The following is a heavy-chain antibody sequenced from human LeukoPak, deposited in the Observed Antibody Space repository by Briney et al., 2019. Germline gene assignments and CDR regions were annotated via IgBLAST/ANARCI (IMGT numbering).Heavy chain of an antibody. D-gene: IGHD2-2*01. CDR2: IYGGDNR. CDR1: GFTVSSAY. J-gene: IGHJ4*02. V-gene: IGHV3-53*01. Sequence: GGSLRLSCAASGFTVSSAYVSWVRQAPGKGLEWVSSIYGGDNREYSDSVKGRFTISRDDSKNTVSLQMSSLRVEDTAVYYCARGPTVSSTWDYWGQGTLVTVSS. CDR3: ARGPTVSSTWDY.